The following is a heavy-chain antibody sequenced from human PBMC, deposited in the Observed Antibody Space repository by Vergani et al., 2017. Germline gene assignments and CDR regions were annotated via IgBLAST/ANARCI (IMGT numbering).Heavy chain of an antibody. V-gene: IGHV4-59*01. J-gene: IGHJ5*02. CDR1: GGSMSGYY. CDR2: MYHSGST. D-gene: IGHD2-2*01. CDR3: ARHNPLTSCYHCWFDP. Sequence: QVRLQESDPGLVKPSETLSLTCSVSGGSMSGYYWSWIRQPPGKELEWIGYMYHSGSTNYNPSLETRVTISGDTSKNQFSLKLNSVTAADTAVYYCARHNPLTSCYHCWFDPWGQGTLVTVSS.